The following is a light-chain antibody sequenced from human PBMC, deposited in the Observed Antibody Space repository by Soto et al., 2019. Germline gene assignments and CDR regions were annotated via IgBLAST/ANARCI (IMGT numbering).Light chain of an antibody. CDR3: VLYMGSGIRV. Sequence: QAVVTQEPSFSVSPVGTVTLTCGLSSGSVSTSYYPSWYQQTPGQAPRTLIYSTNTRSSGVPDRFSGSILGNKAALTITGAQADDESDYYCVLYMGSGIRVFGGGTQLTVL. CDR1: SGSVSTSYY. J-gene: IGLJ3*02. CDR2: STN. V-gene: IGLV8-61*01.